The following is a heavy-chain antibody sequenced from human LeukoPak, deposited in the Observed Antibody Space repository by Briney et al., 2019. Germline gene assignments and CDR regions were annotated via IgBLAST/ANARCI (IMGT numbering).Heavy chain of an antibody. CDR2: IYGSGST. CDR1: GGSISSY. Sequence: SETLSLTCTVSGGSISSYWSWIRQPAGKGLEWIGRIYGSGSTNYNPSLKSRVTMSLDTSKNQFSLKLSSVTAADTAVYYCARGYSYGPAHDYWGQGTLVTVSS. CDR3: ARGYSYGPAHDY. D-gene: IGHD5-18*01. V-gene: IGHV4-4*07. J-gene: IGHJ4*02.